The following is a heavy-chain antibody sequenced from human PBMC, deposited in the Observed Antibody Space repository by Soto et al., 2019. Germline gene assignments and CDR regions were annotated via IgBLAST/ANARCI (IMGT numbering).Heavy chain of an antibody. D-gene: IGHD5-12*01. CDR1: GFTFSSYS. CDR3: ARAKDGYKTYDAFDI. J-gene: IGHJ3*02. Sequence: GGSLRLSCAASGFTFSSYSMNWVRQAPGKGLEWVSSISSSSSYIYYADSVKGRFTISRDNAKNSLYLQMNSLRAEDTAVYYCARAKDGYKTYDAFDIWGQGTMVTVSS. V-gene: IGHV3-21*01. CDR2: ISSSSSYI.